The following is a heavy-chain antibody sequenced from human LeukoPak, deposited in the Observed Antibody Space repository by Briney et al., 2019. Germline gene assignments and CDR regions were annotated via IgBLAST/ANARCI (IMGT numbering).Heavy chain of an antibody. CDR1: GFTFTSYS. J-gene: IGHJ4*02. CDR3: AKGGKWDVTPFDY. CDR2: ISGGGGST. Sequence: GGSLRLSCAASGFTFTSYSMNWVRQAPGKGQEWVSTISGGGGSTYYADSVKGRFTISRDNSKNTLYLQVNSLRAEDTAVYYCAKGGKWDVTPFDYWGQGTLVTVSS. V-gene: IGHV3-23*01. D-gene: IGHD1-26*01.